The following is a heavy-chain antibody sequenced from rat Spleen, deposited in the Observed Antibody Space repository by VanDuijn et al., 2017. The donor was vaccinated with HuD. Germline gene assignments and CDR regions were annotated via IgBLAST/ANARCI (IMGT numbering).Heavy chain of an antibody. CDR3: TRDGTTGLFAYVIDA. J-gene: IGHJ4*01. D-gene: IGHD1-11*01. Sequence: QVQLKESGPGLVQPSQTLSLTCTVSGFSLTSYSVHWVRQPPGKGLEWMERMRHNGDTSYNSGLRSRLSISRDTSKNQVFLKVNSLQTDDTGTYFCTRDGTTGLFAYVIDAWGQGASVTVSS. CDR1: GFSLTSYS. CDR2: MRHNGDT. V-gene: IGHV2-63*01.